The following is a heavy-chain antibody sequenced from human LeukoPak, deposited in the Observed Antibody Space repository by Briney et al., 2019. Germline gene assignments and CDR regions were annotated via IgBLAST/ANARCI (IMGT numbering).Heavy chain of an antibody. V-gene: IGHV3-30*04. Sequence: PGGSLRLSCAASGFTFSSYAMHWVRQAPGKGLEWVAVVSHDGKVQYYTDSVKGRFTISRDSSKSTLFLQMNSLRHEDTAVYYCARDPTVGWPDYFDYWGQGTLVTVSS. CDR1: GFTFSSYA. D-gene: IGHD4-11*01. CDR2: VSHDGKVQ. CDR3: ARDPTVGWPDYFDY. J-gene: IGHJ4*02.